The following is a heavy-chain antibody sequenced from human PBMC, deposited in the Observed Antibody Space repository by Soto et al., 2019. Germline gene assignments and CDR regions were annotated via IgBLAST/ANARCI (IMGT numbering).Heavy chain of an antibody. Sequence: GGSLRLSCAASGFTFSSYAMSWVRQAPGKGLEWVSAISGSGGSTYYADSVKGRFTISRDNSKNTLYLQMNSLRAEDTAVYYCAKVGDIAVATYYFDYWGQGTLVTVSS. CDR2: ISGSGGST. V-gene: IGHV3-23*01. CDR1: GFTFSSYA. CDR3: AKVGDIAVATYYFDY. D-gene: IGHD6-19*01. J-gene: IGHJ4*02.